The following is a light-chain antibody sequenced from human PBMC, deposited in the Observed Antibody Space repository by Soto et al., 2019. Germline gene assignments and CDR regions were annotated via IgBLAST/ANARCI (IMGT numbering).Light chain of an antibody. V-gene: IGKV1-39*01. CDR3: QENYSPFPA. CDR2: AST. CDR1: QNVGNY. J-gene: IGKJ1*01. Sequence: IQMTQSTSSMSASFGDRVSIFGRSSQNVGNYVNWYQQTPGKVPQVLIYASTHLHSGAPARFSGSGSGTDFTLTINSLQVEDVATYFCQENYSPFPAFGPGTKVDIK.